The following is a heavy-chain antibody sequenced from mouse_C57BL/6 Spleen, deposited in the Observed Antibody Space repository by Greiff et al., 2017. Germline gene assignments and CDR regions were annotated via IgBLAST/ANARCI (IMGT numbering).Heavy chain of an antibody. CDR2: IRSKSSNYAT. CDR3: VRERTGAYYFDY. D-gene: IGHD1-1*02. J-gene: IGHJ2*01. V-gene: IGHV10-3*01. Sequence: EVQLVESGGGLVQPKGSLKLSCAASGFTFNTYAMHWVRQAPGKGLEWVARIRSKSSNYATSYADSVKARFTISRDDSQSMLYLQMNNLKTEDTAMYYCVRERTGAYYFDYWGQGTTLTVSS. CDR1: GFTFNTYA.